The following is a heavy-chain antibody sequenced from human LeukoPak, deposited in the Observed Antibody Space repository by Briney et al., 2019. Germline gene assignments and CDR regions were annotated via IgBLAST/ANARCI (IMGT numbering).Heavy chain of an antibody. D-gene: IGHD5-12*01. Sequence: GSLRLSCAASGFTVSSNYMSWVRQPPGKGLEWIGYIYYSGSTNYNPSLKSRVTISVDTSKNQFSLKLSSVTAADTAVYYCARRRGGYDYVIDYWGQGTLVTVSS. CDR2: IYYSGST. CDR3: ARRRGGYDYVIDY. V-gene: IGHV4-59*02. CDR1: GFTVSSNY. J-gene: IGHJ4*02.